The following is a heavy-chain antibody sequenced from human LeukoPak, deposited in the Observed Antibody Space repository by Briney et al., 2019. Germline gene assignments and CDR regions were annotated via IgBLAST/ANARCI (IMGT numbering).Heavy chain of an antibody. D-gene: IGHD4-23*01. J-gene: IGHJ4*02. CDR3: ARDYGGSSPFDY. CDR1: GFTFSSYS. Sequence: GGSLRLSCAASGFTFSSYSMNWVRQAPGKGLEWVSYISSSDSTIYYADSVKGRFTISRDNAKNSLYLQMNSLRAEDTAVYYCARDYGGSSPFDYWGQGTLVTVSS. V-gene: IGHV3-48*04. CDR2: ISSSDSTI.